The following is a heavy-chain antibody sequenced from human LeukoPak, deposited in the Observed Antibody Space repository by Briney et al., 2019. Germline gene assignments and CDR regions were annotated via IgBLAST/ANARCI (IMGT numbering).Heavy chain of an antibody. CDR1: GFPFSGYW. CDR2: INRGGSSI. V-gene: IGHV3-74*01. CDR3: ARGYFYYYMDV. J-gene: IGHJ6*03. Sequence: GGSLTLSCAASGFPFSGYWMHWVRQARGEGVVWVSRINRGGSSIIYADSVKGRLTISRDNAKNTLYLQMNSLRAEDTAVYYCARGYFYYYMDVWGKGTTVTVSS.